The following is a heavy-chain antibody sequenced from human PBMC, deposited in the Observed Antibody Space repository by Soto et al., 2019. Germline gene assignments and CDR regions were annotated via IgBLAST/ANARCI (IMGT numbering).Heavy chain of an antibody. CDR1: GGSITSHY. CDR3: ARQGFGQLHGLVDV. V-gene: IGHV4-59*08. Sequence: SETLSLTCSVSGGSITSHYCSWFRQPPGKGLEWIGYIHHSGSTSYYNPSLKSRVTMSVDTSKNQFSLKLSSVTAADTALYYCARQGFGQLHGLVDVWGPGTTVTVSS. CDR2: IHHSGST. D-gene: IGHD3-10*01. J-gene: IGHJ6*02.